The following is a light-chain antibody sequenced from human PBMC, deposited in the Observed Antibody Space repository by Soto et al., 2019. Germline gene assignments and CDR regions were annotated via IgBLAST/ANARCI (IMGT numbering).Light chain of an antibody. CDR3: GTWDSSLSAYV. CDR1: SSNIGNNY. Sequence: QSVLTQPPSVSAAPGQKVTISCSGSSSNIGNNYVSWYQHLPGTAPKLLIYDNNKRPLGIPDRFSGSKSGTSATLGITGLQTGDEADYYCGTWDSSLSAYVFGTGTKLTVL. J-gene: IGLJ1*01. V-gene: IGLV1-51*01. CDR2: DNN.